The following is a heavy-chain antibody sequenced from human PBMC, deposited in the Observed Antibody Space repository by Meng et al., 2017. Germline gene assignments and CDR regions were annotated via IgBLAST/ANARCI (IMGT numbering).Heavy chain of an antibody. CDR2: IKPDGTRT. CDR3: ARSDWFDP. Sequence: EGQLVESEECLLRWGGSLILSCTLSGFTYRNYWMHWVRQAPGKGLVWVSRIKPDGTRTVYADSVKGRFTISRDNAKNTLYLQMNSLRSDDTAVYYCARSDWFDPWGQGTVVTVSS. J-gene: IGHJ5*02. V-gene: IGHV3-74*01. CDR1: GFTYRNYW.